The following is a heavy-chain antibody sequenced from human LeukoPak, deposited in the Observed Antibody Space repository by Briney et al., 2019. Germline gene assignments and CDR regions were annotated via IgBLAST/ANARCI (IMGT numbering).Heavy chain of an antibody. CDR3: AKSGYYDSSGYYPDDY. V-gene: IGHV3-23*01. D-gene: IGHD3-22*01. Sequence: GGSLRLSCAASGFTFSSYAMSWVRQAPGKGLEWVSAISGSGGSTYYADSVKGRFTISRDNSKNTLYLQMNSLRAEDTAVYYCAKSGYYDSSGYYPDDYWGQGTLVTVSS. CDR1: GFTFSSYA. CDR2: ISGSGGST. J-gene: IGHJ4*02.